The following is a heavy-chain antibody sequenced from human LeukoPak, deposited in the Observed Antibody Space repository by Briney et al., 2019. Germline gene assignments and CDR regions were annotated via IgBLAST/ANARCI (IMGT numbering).Heavy chain of an antibody. Sequence: SETLSLTCTVYGGSFSGYYWSWIRQPPGKGLEWIGEINHSGSTNYNPSLKSRVTISVDTSKNQFSLKLSSVTAADTAVYYCASLWPYQLSAFDIWGQGTMVTVSS. CDR2: INHSGST. CDR1: GGSFSGYY. J-gene: IGHJ3*02. D-gene: IGHD2-2*01. V-gene: IGHV4-34*01. CDR3: ASLWPYQLSAFDI.